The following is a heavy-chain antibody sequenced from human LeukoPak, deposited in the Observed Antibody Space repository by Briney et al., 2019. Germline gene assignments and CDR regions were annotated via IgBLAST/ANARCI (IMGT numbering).Heavy chain of an antibody. V-gene: IGHV3-74*01. CDR2: INSDETST. Sequence: GGSLRLSCAASGFTFSNYWMHWVRQAPGKGLEWVSRINSDETSTNYADSVKGRFTISRDNAKNTLYLQMNSLRAEDTAVYYCARDGVVGAITFDYWGQGTLVTVSS. CDR3: ARDGVVGAITFDY. CDR1: GFTFSNYW. J-gene: IGHJ4*02. D-gene: IGHD1-26*01.